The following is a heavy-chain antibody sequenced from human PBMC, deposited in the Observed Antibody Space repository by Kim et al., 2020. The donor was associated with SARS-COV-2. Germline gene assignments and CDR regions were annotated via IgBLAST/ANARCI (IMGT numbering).Heavy chain of an antibody. J-gene: IGHJ5*02. CDR2: IYYSGST. Sequence: SETLSLTCTVSGGSISSYYWSWIRQPPGKGLEWIGYIYYSGSTNYNPSLKSRVTISVDTSKNQFSLKLSSVTAADTAVYYCARAPPDLWQQPNWFDPWGQGTLVTVSS. V-gene: IGHV4-59*13. D-gene: IGHD6-13*01. CDR1: GGSISSYY. CDR3: ARAPPDLWQQPNWFDP.